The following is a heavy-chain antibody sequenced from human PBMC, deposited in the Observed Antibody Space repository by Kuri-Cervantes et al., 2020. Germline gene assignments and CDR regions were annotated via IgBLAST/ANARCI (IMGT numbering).Heavy chain of an antibody. V-gene: IGHV3-30*03. CDR1: GFTFSSYG. CDR3: ARGRTWYYDILTGYLFDY. J-gene: IGHJ4*02. D-gene: IGHD3-9*01. Sequence: GESLKISCAASGFTFSSYGIHWVRQAPGKGLEWVAIISYDGSNKHYADSVKGRFTISRDNAKNSLYLQMNSLRAEDTAVYYCARGRTWYYDILTGYLFDYWGQGTLVTVSS. CDR2: ISYDGSNK.